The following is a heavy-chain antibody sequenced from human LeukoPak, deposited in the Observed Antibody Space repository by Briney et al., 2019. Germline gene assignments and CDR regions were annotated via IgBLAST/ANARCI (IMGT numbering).Heavy chain of an antibody. CDR1: GXTFSNYA. CDR2: ISTTGGNT. Sequence: GGSLRLSWAASGXTFSNYAVHWVRQAPGKGLEYVSAISTTGGNTYYANSVKGRFTISRDNSKNTLFLQMGSLRAEDMAVYYCAREPTTYGSGGSFDYWGQGTLVTVSS. D-gene: IGHD3-10*01. J-gene: IGHJ4*02. CDR3: AREPTTYGSGGSFDY. V-gene: IGHV3-64*01.